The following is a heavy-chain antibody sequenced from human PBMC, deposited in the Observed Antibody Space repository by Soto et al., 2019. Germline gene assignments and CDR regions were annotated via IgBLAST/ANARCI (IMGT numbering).Heavy chain of an antibody. CDR2: MNPNSGNT. Sequence: QVQLVQSGAEVKKPGASVKVSCKASGYTFNTYDINWVRQATGQGLEWMGWMNPNSGNTGYEQKFQDRIIMTRNTSINTADMELSSLRSEDTGLYYCARRGGSSSGGNDALDIWGQGTMVGVSS. CDR3: ARRGGSSSGGNDALDI. V-gene: IGHV1-8*01. J-gene: IGHJ3*02. CDR1: GYTFNTYD. D-gene: IGHD3-10*01.